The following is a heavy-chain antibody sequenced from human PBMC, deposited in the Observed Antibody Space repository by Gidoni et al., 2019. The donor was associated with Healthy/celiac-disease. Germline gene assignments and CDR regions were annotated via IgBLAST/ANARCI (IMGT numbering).Heavy chain of an antibody. D-gene: IGHD2-21*02. CDR2: IKNKTDGGTT. J-gene: IGHJ4*02. Sequence: EVQLVESGGGVVKPGGSLRLSWAASGFTSSNAWMSWSRQAPGKGREWVGRIKNKTDGGTTDYAAPLKGRFTISRDESKNTLYLQMNSLKTEDTAVYYCTTEGGKSVVVTATYLYGSFDYWGQGTLVTVSS. CDR1: GFTSSNAW. V-gene: IGHV3-15*01. CDR3: TTEGGKSVVVTATYLYGSFDY.